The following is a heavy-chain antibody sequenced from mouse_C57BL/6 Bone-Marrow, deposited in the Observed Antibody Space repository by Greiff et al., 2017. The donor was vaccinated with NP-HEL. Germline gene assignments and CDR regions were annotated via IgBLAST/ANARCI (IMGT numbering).Heavy chain of an antibody. J-gene: IGHJ2*01. V-gene: IGHV5-6*01. D-gene: IGHD2-2*01. CDR1: GFTFSSYG. CDR3: ARHHGYYFDY. Sequence: EVQVVESGGDLVKPGGSLKLSCAASGFTFSSYGMSWVRQTPDKRLEWVATISSGGSYTYYPDSVKGRFTISRDNAKNTLYLQMSSLKSEDTAMYYCARHHGYYFDYWGQGTTLTVSS. CDR2: ISSGGSYT.